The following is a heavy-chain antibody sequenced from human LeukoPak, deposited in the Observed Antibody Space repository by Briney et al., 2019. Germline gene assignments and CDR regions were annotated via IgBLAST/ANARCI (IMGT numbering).Heavy chain of an antibody. CDR1: GFTFDDYG. D-gene: IGHD6-19*01. CDR2: INWNGGST. V-gene: IGHV3-20*04. J-gene: IGHJ4*02. Sequence: GGSLRLSCAASGFTFDDYGMSWVRQAPGKGLEWVSGINWNGGSTGYADSVKGRFTISRDNAKNPLYLQMNSLRAEDTALYYCAREDLTWGIAVADTGVDYWGQGTLVTVSS. CDR3: AREDLTWGIAVADTGVDY.